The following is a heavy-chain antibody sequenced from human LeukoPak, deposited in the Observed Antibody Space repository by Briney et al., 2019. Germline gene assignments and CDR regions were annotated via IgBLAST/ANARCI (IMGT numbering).Heavy chain of an antibody. V-gene: IGHV4-59*01. D-gene: IGHD5-18*01. CDR3: ARSRGYSYDLDY. CDR1: GGSITSYY. CDR2: IYYSGST. Sequence: SETLSLTCTVSGGSITSYYWSWIRQPPGKGLEWIGYIYYSGSTNYNPSLKSRVTISVDTSKNQFSLKLSSVTAADTAVYYCARSRGYSYDLDYWGQGTLVTVSS. J-gene: IGHJ4*02.